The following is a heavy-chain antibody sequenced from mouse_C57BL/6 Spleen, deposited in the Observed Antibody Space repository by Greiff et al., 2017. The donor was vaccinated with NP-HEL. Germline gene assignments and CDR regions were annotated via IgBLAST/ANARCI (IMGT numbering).Heavy chain of an antibody. J-gene: IGHJ1*03. Sequence: ESGGGLVKPGSSVKLSCTASGFTFSDYCMDWVHQVPGQGLEWIANIHSDSGSTYYLDSLKSSFIISRDNAKNILYLQMSSLKSEDTATYYVARDDYYVGRSSWYFDVWGTGTTVTVSS. CDR2: IHSDSGST. V-gene: IGHV5-16*01. CDR1: GFTFSDYC. D-gene: IGHD1-1*01. CDR3: ARDDYYVGRSSWYFDV.